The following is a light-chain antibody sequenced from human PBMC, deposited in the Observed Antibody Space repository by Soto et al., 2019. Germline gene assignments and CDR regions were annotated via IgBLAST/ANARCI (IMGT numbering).Light chain of an antibody. V-gene: IGLV2-14*01. CDR2: EVS. Sequence: QSALTQPASVSGSPGQSITISCTGTSSDVGSYNYVSWYQQHPGKAPKLMIYEVSNRPSGVSNRFSGSKSGNTASLTISGLLAEDEADYYCSSYTSSSTLVVFGRGTKLTVL. CDR1: SSDVGSYNY. J-gene: IGLJ2*01. CDR3: SSYTSSSTLVV.